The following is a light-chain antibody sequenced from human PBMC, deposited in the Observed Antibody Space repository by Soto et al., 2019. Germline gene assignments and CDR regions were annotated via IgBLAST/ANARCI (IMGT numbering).Light chain of an antibody. CDR2: ETS. CDR1: SSDFGSYKF. J-gene: IGLJ1*01. V-gene: IGLV2-23*01. Sequence: QSVLTHPASVSWSPGQSVTISCTGTSSDFGSYKFVSWYQHHPGKVPKVIIYETSKRPSGVSDRFSGSKSGNTASLTISGLQAEDEADYYCFSFTSTNTHVFGSGTKVTV. CDR3: FSFTSTNTHV.